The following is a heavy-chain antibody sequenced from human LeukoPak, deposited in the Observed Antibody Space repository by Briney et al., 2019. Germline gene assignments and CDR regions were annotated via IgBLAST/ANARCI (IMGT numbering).Heavy chain of an antibody. V-gene: IGHV4-59*12. J-gene: IGHJ4*02. CDR2: IYYSGYT. Sequence: SETLSLTCTVSGGSISSYYWSWIRQPPGKGLEWIGYIYYSGYTNYNPSLKSRVTISVDMSKNQFSLRLSSVTAADTAVYFCAGDYGDYYFDYWGQGTLVTVSS. D-gene: IGHD4-17*01. CDR1: GGSISSYY. CDR3: AGDYGDYYFDY.